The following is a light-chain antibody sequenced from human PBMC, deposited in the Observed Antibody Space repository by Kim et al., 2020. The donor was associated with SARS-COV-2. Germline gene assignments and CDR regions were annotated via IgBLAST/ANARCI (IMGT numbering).Light chain of an antibody. CDR3: QQYNNWPPLT. Sequence: EVVMTQSPATLSVSPGETATLSCRASQRIANNIGWYQQKPGQAPRLLIYGASTRATGVPARFSGSGSGTEFTLTINSLQSEDFAVYYCQQYNNWPPLTFGGGTKVDIK. CDR1: QRIANN. J-gene: IGKJ4*01. V-gene: IGKV3-15*01. CDR2: GAS.